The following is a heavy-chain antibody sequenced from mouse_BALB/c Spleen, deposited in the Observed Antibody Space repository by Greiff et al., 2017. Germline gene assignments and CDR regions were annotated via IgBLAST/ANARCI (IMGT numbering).Heavy chain of an antibody. D-gene: IGHD2-12*01. CDR2: IDPENGDT. CDR3: NARTTNAMDY. CDR1: GFNITDYY. J-gene: IGHJ4*01. Sequence: EVQLQQSGAELVRSGASVKLSCTASGFNITDYYMHWVKQRPEQGLEWIGWIDPENGDTEYAPKFQGKATMTADTSSNTAYLQLSSLTSEDTAVYYCNARTTNAMDYWGQGTSVTVSS. V-gene: IGHV14-4*02.